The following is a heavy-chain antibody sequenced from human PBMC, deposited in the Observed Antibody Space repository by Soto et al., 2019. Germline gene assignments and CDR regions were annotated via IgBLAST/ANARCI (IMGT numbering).Heavy chain of an antibody. CDR3: ARAFSSSWYWNDY. Sequence: QVQLVQSGAEVKKPGASVNFSCKASGYTCTGYYMHWVRQDPGPGLEWMGGFNPNSGGTNYAQKFQGWVTMTRDTSISTAYMELSRLRSDEPAVYYCARAFSSSWYWNDYLGQGTLGNVSS. V-gene: IGHV1-2*04. CDR1: GYTCTGYY. J-gene: IGHJ4*02. CDR2: FNPNSGGT. D-gene: IGHD6-13*01.